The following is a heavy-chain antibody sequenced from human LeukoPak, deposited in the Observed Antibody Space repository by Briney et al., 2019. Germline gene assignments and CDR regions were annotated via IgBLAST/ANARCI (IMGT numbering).Heavy chain of an antibody. D-gene: IGHD3-9*01. J-gene: IGHJ5*02. CDR3: ASLVGYYDILTGYPNWFDP. V-gene: IGHV4-34*01. CDR2: INHSGST. CDR1: GFTFSSYG. Sequence: GSLRLSCAASGFTFSSYGMHWVRQAPGKGLEWIGEINHSGSTNYNPSLKSRVTISVDTSKNQFSLKLSSVTAADTAVYYCASLVGYYDILTGYPNWFDPWGQGTLVTVSS.